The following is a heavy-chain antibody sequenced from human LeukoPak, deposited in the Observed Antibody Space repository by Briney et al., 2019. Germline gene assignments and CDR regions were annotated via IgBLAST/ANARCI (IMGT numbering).Heavy chain of an antibody. J-gene: IGHJ4*02. CDR2: ISWNSGSI. CDR1: GFTFDDYG. V-gene: IGHV3-9*01. D-gene: IGHD1-26*01. Sequence: PGGSLRLSCAASGFTFDDYGMSWVRQGPGKGLEWVSGISWNSGSIGYADSVKGRFTISRDNAKNSLYLQMNSLRAEDTALYYCAKARAIVGATLDYWGQGTLVTVSS. CDR3: AKARAIVGATLDY.